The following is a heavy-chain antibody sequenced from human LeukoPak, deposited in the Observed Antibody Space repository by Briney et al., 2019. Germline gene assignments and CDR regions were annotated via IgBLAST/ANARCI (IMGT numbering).Heavy chain of an antibody. Sequence: ASVKVSCKASGYTFTSYGISWVRQAPGQGLEWMGWISAYNGNTNYAQKLQGRVTMTRDMSTSTVYMELSSLRSEDTAVYYCARDLGSGWRDDAFDIWGQGTMVTVSS. V-gene: IGHV1-18*01. CDR1: GYTFTSYG. D-gene: IGHD6-25*01. CDR3: ARDLGSGWRDDAFDI. CDR2: ISAYNGNT. J-gene: IGHJ3*02.